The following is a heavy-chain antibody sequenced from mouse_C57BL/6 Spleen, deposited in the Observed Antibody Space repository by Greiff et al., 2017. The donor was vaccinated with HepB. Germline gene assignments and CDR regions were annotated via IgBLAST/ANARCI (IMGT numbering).Heavy chain of an antibody. V-gene: IGHV14-4*01. J-gene: IGHJ4*01. CDR2: IDPENGDT. D-gene: IGHD1-1*01. Sequence: EVQLQESGAELVRPGASVKLSCTASGFNIKDDYMHWVKQRPEQGLEWIGWIDPENGDTEYASKFQGKATITADTSSNTAYLQLSSLTSEDTAVYYCTTDRITTVVGRDAMDYWGQGTSVTVSS. CDR1: GFNIKDDY. CDR3: TTDRITTVVGRDAMDY.